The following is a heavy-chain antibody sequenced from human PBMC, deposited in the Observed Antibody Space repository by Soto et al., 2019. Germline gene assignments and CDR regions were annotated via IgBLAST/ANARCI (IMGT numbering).Heavy chain of an antibody. CDR1: GFTFSDYS. J-gene: IGHJ4*02. CDR2: ISTTSNTI. V-gene: IGHV3-11*01. D-gene: IGHD3-10*01. CDR3: ARRSYFDY. Sequence: GGSLRLSCAASGFTFSDYSMSWFRQAPGEGLEWVSYISTTSNTIYYADSVKGRFTISRDNAENSLYLQMNSLRAEDTAIYYCARRSYFDYWGQGTLVTVSS.